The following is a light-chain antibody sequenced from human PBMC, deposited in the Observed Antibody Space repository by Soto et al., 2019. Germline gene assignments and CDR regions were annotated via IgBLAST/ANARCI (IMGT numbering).Light chain of an antibody. Sequence: QSVLTQPPSASGTPGKRVTSSCFGSSSNIESNTVDWYQQLPGTAPKLLIYSNSQWPSGVPDRFSGSKSGTSASLAISGLQSEDEADYYCAAWDDSLNGYVFGTGTKVTVL. V-gene: IGLV1-44*01. CDR1: SSNIESNT. CDR2: SNS. CDR3: AAWDDSLNGYV. J-gene: IGLJ1*01.